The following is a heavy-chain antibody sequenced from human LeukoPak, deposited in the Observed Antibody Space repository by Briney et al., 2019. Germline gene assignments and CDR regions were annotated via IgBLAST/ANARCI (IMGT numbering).Heavy chain of an antibody. CDR3: ARGHVIPGENWLDP. CDR1: GYTFPNYD. J-gene: IGHJ5*02. V-gene: IGHV1-8*03. Sequence: ASVKVSCKASGYTFPNYDIYWVRRAAGQGLEWMGWMNPNTGNTITAQKFQARVTFSSDTSITTAYMELSSLTSDDTAVYYCARGHVIPGENWLDPWGQGTLVTVSS. D-gene: IGHD3-16*02. CDR2: MNPNTGNT.